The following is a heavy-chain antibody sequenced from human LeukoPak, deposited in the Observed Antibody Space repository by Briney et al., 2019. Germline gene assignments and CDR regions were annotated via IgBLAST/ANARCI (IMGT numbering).Heavy chain of an antibody. J-gene: IGHJ4*02. Sequence: PSETLSLTCTVSGGSISSYYWSWIRQPPGKGLEWIGSIYYSGSTYYNPSLKSRVTISVDTSKNQFSLKLSSVTAADTAVYYCARGIAAAGTARVYFFDYWGQGTLVTVSS. CDR3: ARGIAAAGTARVYFFDY. D-gene: IGHD6-13*01. V-gene: IGHV4-59*12. CDR1: GGSISSYY. CDR2: IYYSGST.